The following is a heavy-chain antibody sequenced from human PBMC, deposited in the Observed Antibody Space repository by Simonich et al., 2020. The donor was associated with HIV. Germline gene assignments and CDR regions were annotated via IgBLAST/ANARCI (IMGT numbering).Heavy chain of an antibody. Sequence: QVQLQQWGAGPLKPSETLSLTCAVYGGSFSGYYWSWIRQPPGKGLERIGKINHSGSTNYNPSRQSRVTISVDTSKNQFSLKLSSVTAADTAVYYCARGFYQRLYYFDYWGQGTLVTVSS. D-gene: IGHD2-2*01. V-gene: IGHV4-34*01. J-gene: IGHJ4*02. CDR3: ARGFYQRLYYFDY. CDR2: INHSGST. CDR1: GGSFSGYY.